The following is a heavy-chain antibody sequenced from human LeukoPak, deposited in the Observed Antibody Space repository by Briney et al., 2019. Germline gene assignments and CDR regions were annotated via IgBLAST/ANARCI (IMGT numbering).Heavy chain of an antibody. Sequence: SETLSLTCAVYGGSFSGYYWSWIRQPPGKGLEWIGEINHSGSTNYNPSLKSRVTISVDTSKNQFSLKLSSATAADTAVYYCASGSYYSYYYYYMDVWGKGTTVTISS. CDR1: GGSFSGYY. CDR3: ASGSYYSYYYYYMDV. CDR2: INHSGST. V-gene: IGHV4-34*01. J-gene: IGHJ6*03. D-gene: IGHD1-26*01.